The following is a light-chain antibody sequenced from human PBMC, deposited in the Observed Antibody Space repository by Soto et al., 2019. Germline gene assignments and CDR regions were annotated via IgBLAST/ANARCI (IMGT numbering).Light chain of an antibody. V-gene: IGKV3-20*01. CDR2: GAS. J-gene: IGKJ4*01. CDR3: QEYGRSPPLFT. Sequence: EIVLTQSPGTLSLSPGERATLSCRASQSVSSSYLAWYQQKPGQAPRLLIYGASSRATGIPDRFSGSGSGTDFTLTISRLEPEDFAVYYYQEYGRSPPLFTFGG. CDR1: QSVSSSY.